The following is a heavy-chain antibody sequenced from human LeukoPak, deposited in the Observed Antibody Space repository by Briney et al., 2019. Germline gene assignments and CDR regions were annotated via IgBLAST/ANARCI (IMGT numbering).Heavy chain of an antibody. D-gene: IGHD3-22*01. V-gene: IGHV3-30*02. Sequence: PGGSLRLSCAASGFTFSSYGMHWVRQAPGKGLEWVAFIWYDGGNENYADSVKGRFTFSRDNSKDTLYLQMNSLRAEDTAVYYCAKDDSSDYWGQGTLVTVSS. CDR2: IWYDGGNE. CDR3: AKDDSSDY. CDR1: GFTFSSYG. J-gene: IGHJ4*02.